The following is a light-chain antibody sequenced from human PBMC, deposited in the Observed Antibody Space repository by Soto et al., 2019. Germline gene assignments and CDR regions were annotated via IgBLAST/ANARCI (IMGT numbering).Light chain of an antibody. CDR2: AAS. CDR3: QQYYSYPPT. Sequence: IEVRQSGSSLSASVGDRVTITCRASQSISSYLNWYQQKPGKAPKLLIYAASSLQSGVPSRFSGSGSGTDFTLTISSLQPEDFATYYCQQYYSYPPTFGPGTKVD. CDR1: QSISSY. V-gene: IGKV1-39*01. J-gene: IGKJ3*01.